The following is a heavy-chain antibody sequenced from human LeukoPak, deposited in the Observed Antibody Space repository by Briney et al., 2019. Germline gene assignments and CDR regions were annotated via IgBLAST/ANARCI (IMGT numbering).Heavy chain of an antibody. CDR1: GFTFSNYA. Sequence: GGSLRLSCAASGFTFSNYAIHWVRQAPGKGLEWVAVISYDGSNKYYADSVKGRFSISRDNSKSTLYLQMNSLRVEDTAVYYCAKAGLVRGGALDSWGQGTLVTVSS. CDR3: AKAGLVRGGALDS. D-gene: IGHD4/OR15-4a*01. V-gene: IGHV3-30*04. CDR2: ISYDGSNK. J-gene: IGHJ4*02.